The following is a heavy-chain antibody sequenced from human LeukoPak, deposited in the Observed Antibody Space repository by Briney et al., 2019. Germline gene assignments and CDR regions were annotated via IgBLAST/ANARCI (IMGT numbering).Heavy chain of an antibody. CDR3: ARADRLDGGPYLIGP. CDR1: GYSFTDYY. V-gene: IGHV1-2*02. D-gene: IGHD2-21*01. Sequence: ASVKVSCKTSGYSFTDYYMHWVRQAPGQGLEWMGWINPNSGGTSSAQKFQGRVTMTRDTSITTVYMEVSWLTSDDTAIYYCARADRLDGGPYLIGPWGQGSLVTVSS. J-gene: IGHJ5*02. CDR2: INPNSGGT.